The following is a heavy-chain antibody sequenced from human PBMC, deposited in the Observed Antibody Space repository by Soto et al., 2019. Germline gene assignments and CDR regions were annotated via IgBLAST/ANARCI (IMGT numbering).Heavy chain of an antibody. CDR1: GYTFTSDG. J-gene: IGHJ4*02. D-gene: IGHD6-13*01. CDR3: ARVRSSWMNYYFDY. CDR2: ISAYNGNT. Sequence: GASVKVSCKASGYTFTSDGTSWVRQAPGQGLEWMGWISAYNGNTNYAQKLQGRVTMTTDTSTSTAYMELRSLRSDDTAVYYCARVRSSWMNYYFDYWGQGTLVTGLL. V-gene: IGHV1-18*01.